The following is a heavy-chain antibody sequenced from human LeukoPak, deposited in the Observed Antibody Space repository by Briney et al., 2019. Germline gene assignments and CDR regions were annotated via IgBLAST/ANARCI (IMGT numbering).Heavy chain of an antibody. J-gene: IGHJ5*02. Sequence: GGSLRLSCAASGFTFSGSAMHWVRQASGKGLEWVGRIRNKANSYATAYTASVKGRFTISRDDSKNTACLQMNSLKTEDTAVYYCTRYSSSDNWFDPWGQGTLVTVSS. CDR2: IRNKANSYAT. D-gene: IGHD6-6*01. CDR1: GFTFSGSA. V-gene: IGHV3-73*01. CDR3: TRYSSSDNWFDP.